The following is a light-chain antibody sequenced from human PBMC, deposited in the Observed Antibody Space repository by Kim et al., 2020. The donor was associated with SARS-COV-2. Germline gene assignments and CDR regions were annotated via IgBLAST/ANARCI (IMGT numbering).Light chain of an antibody. CDR1: KLGDKY. J-gene: IGLJ2*01. CDR2: QDS. Sequence: VSPGQTASITCSGDKLGDKYACWYQQKPGQSPVLVIYQDSKRPSGIPERFSGYNSGNTATLTISGTQAMDEADYYCQAWDSSTAVFGGGTQLTVL. CDR3: QAWDSSTAV. V-gene: IGLV3-1*01.